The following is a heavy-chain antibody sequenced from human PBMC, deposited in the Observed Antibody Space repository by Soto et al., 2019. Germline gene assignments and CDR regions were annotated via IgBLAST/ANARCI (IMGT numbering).Heavy chain of an antibody. D-gene: IGHD2-21*02. CDR1: GYTFTSYA. CDR2: INAGNGNT. J-gene: IGHJ4*02. V-gene: IGHV1-3*01. Sequence: ASLKVACNTAGYTFTSYAMHCGRHTTGQRLEWMGWINAGNGNTKYSQKFQGRVTITRDTSASTAYMELSSLRSEDTAVYYCARSIVVVTALDYWGQGTLVTVSS. CDR3: ARSIVVVTALDY.